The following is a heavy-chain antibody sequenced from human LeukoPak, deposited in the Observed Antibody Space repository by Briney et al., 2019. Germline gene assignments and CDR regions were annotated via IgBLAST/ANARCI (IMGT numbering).Heavy chain of an antibody. CDR2: ISGSGGST. D-gene: IGHD3-3*01. V-gene: IGHV3-23*01. Sequence: GGSLRLSRAASGLTLSSYAMSGVRPAPGKGLEWVSAISGSGGSTYYADSVKGRFTISRDNSKNTLYLQMNSLRAEDTAVYYWAKGVRFADYYYMDVWGKGTTVTVSS. CDR3: AKGVRFADYYYMDV. J-gene: IGHJ6*03. CDR1: GLTLSSYA.